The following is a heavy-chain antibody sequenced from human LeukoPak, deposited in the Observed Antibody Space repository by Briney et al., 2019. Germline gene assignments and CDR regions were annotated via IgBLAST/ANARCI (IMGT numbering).Heavy chain of an antibody. J-gene: IGHJ4*02. CDR3: ARSDYSGSYFFDY. D-gene: IGHD1-26*01. CDR1: GGSISSYY. CDR2: IYYRGST. Sequence: SETLSLTCTVSGGSISSYYWSWIRQPPGKGLEWIGYIYYRGSTNYNPSLKSRVTISVDTSKNQFSLKLSSVTAADTAVYYCARSDYSGSYFFDYWGQGTLVTVSS. V-gene: IGHV4-59*08.